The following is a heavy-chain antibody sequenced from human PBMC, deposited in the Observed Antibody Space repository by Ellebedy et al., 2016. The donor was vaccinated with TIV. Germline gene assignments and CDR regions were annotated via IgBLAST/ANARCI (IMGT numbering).Heavy chain of an antibody. V-gene: IGHV3-7*03. Sequence: ETLSLTCAASGFTFSNYWMTWVRQAPGKGLEWVANIKQVGTETNYVDSVKGRFTISRDNAKNSVSLQMNSLRDEDTAVYYCARGPSDYGDIQLDYWGQGALVTVSS. CDR3: ARGPSDYGDIQLDY. J-gene: IGHJ4*02. CDR2: IKQVGTET. CDR1: GFTFSNYW. D-gene: IGHD4-17*01.